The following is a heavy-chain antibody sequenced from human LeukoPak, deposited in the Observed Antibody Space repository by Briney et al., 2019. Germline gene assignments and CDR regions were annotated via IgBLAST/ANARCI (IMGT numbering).Heavy chain of an antibody. D-gene: IGHD3-10*01. Sequence: GGSLRLSCAASGFTFSSYGMHWVRQAPGKGLEWVAVISYDGSNKYYADSVKGRFTISRDNSKNTLYLQMNSLRAEDTAVYYCAKDQLYYGSGSYGAIDYWGQGTLVTVSS. CDR3: AKDQLYYGSGSYGAIDY. J-gene: IGHJ4*02. CDR2: ISYDGSNK. V-gene: IGHV3-30*18. CDR1: GFTFSSYG.